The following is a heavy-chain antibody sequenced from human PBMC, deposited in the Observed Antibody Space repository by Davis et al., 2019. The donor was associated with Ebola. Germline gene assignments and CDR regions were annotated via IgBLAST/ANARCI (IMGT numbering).Heavy chain of an antibody. CDR2: TNSDGSIT. Sequence: PGGSLRLSCAASGFTFSSNWMHWVRQAPGKGLVWVSRTNSDGSITSYADSVKGSFTISRDNAKNTLYLQMNSLRDEDTAVYYCARGTHYAHDYWGQGTLVTVSS. CDR1: GFTFSSNW. V-gene: IGHV3-74*01. J-gene: IGHJ4*02. D-gene: IGHD3-16*01. CDR3: ARGTHYAHDY.